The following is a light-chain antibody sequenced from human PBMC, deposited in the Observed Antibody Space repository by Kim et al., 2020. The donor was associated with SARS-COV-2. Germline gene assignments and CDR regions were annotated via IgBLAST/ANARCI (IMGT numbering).Light chain of an antibody. CDR3: QQYATSPYT. V-gene: IGKV3-20*01. Sequence: ELVLTQSPGTLSLSPGQRATLSCRASKSVSGNYLAWYQQKAGQAPRLLMYGASGRAAGVPDRFSGSGSGTHFILTISRLEPEDFAVYFCQQYATSPYTFGQGTKLEI. CDR1: KSVSGNY. J-gene: IGKJ2*01. CDR2: GAS.